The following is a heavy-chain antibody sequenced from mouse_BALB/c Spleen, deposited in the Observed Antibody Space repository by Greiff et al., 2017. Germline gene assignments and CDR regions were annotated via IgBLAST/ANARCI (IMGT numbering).Heavy chain of an antibody. CDR1: GFTFKDTY. V-gene: IGHV14-3*02. CDR3: AMIDY. CDR2: IDPANGNT. J-gene: IGHJ2*01. Sequence: EVQLQQSGAELVKPGASVKLSCTASGFTFKDTYMHWVKQRPEQGLEWIGRIDPANGNTKYDPKFQGKATITADTSSNTAYLQLSSLTSEDTAVYYCAMIDYWGQGTTLTVSS.